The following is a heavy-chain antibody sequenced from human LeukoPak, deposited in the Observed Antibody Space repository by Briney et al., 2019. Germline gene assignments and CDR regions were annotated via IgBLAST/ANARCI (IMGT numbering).Heavy chain of an antibody. CDR2: IYYRGTT. CDR1: GGSINSHY. D-gene: IGHD5-24*01. CDR3: ARSVATIFDYYMDV. Sequence: SETLSLTCTVSGGSINSHYWSWIRQPPGKGLEWIGHIYYRGTTKYIPSLKSRVTISLDMSKNQFSPKLTSATAADTAVYYCARSVATIFDYYMDVWGNGTTVTVSS. J-gene: IGHJ6*03. V-gene: IGHV4-59*11.